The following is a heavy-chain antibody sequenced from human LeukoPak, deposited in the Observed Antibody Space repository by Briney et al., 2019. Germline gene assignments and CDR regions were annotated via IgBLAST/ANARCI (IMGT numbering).Heavy chain of an antibody. CDR2: IIPIFGTA. CDR3: ARDFFRSDDAFDI. D-gene: IGHD3-10*01. CDR1: GGTFSSYA. Sequence: PVKVSCKASGGTFSSYAISWVRQAPGQGLEWMGGIIPIFGTANYAQKFQGRVTITADKSTSTAYMELSSLRSEDTAVYYCARDFFRSDDAFDIWGQGTMATVSS. J-gene: IGHJ3*02. V-gene: IGHV1-69*06.